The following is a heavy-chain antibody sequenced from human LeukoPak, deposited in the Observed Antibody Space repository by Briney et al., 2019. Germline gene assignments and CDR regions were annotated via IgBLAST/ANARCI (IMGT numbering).Heavy chain of an antibody. V-gene: IGHV3-30-3*01. D-gene: IGHD6-6*01. J-gene: IGHJ6*03. CDR2: ISYDGSNK. CDR3: ARENEELEYSSSSDWADYYYYMDV. CDR1: GFTFSSYA. Sequence: PGRSLRLSCAASGFTFSSYAMHRVRQAPGQGLEWVAVISYDGSNKYYAGSVKGRFTISRDNSKNTLYLQMNSLRAEDTAVYYCARENEELEYSSSSDWADYYYYMDVWGKGTTVTVSS.